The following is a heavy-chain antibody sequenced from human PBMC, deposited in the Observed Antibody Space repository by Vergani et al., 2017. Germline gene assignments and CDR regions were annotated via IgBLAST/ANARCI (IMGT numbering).Heavy chain of an antibody. Sequence: VHLLESGGGLVQSGGSLRLSCAASGFTFSSYGMHWVRQAPGKGLEWVAFIRYDGSNKYYADSVKGRFTISRDNSKNTLYLQMNSLRAEDTAVYYCAGPHYYDSSGLGAFDIWGQGTMVTVSS. J-gene: IGHJ3*02. CDR1: GFTFSSYG. V-gene: IGHV3-30*02. CDR2: IRYDGSNK. D-gene: IGHD3-22*01. CDR3: AGPHYYDSSGLGAFDI.